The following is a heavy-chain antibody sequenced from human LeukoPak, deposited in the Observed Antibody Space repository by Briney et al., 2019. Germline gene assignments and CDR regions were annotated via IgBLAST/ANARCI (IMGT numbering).Heavy chain of an antibody. CDR3: ARDGGYCSSTSCPKEYYYGMDV. J-gene: IGHJ6*04. Sequence: ASVKVSCKASGYTFTSYGISWVRQAPGQGLEWMGWISAYNGNTNYAQKLQGRVTMTTDTSTSTAYMQLVSLRSDDTAVYYCARDGGYCSSTSCPKEYYYGMDVWGKGTTVTVSS. V-gene: IGHV1-18*04. CDR1: GYTFTSYG. D-gene: IGHD2-2*01. CDR2: ISAYNGNT.